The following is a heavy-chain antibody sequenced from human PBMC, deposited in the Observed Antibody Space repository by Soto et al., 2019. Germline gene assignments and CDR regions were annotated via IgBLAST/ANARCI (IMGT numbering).Heavy chain of an antibody. Sequence: QITLKESGPTLVKPTQTLTLTCTFSGLSLSTIGEGVGWIRQPPGKALDWLALVYWDDDKRYSPSLKSRLTITKDTSVNQVVLTMTNMGPVDTATYYCVQTRCGGDCLQSYSSHSYYGLDVWGQGTTVTVSS. CDR3: VQTRCGGDCLQSYSSHSYYGLDV. CDR2: VYWDDDK. D-gene: IGHD2-21*02. V-gene: IGHV2-5*02. J-gene: IGHJ6*02. CDR1: GLSLSTIGEG.